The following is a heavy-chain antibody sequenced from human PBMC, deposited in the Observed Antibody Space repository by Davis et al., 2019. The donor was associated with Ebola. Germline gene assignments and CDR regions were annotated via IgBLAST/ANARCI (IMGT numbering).Heavy chain of an antibody. J-gene: IGHJ6*04. D-gene: IGHD1-26*01. Sequence: GGSLRLSCAASGFIFSRYAMHWVRQAPGKGLEWVAVISYDGSNKYYADSVKGRFTISRDNSKNTLYLQMNSLRAEDTAVYYCAKEAQEARGIYYYGMDVWGKGTTVTVSS. V-gene: IGHV3-30*04. CDR2: ISYDGSNK. CDR1: GFIFSRYA. CDR3: AKEAQEARGIYYYGMDV.